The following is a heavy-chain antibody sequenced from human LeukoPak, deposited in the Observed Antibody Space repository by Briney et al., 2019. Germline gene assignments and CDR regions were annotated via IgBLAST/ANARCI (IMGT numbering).Heavy chain of an antibody. J-gene: IGHJ4*02. D-gene: IGHD6-19*01. Sequence: GGSLRLSCAASGFTFSSYAMSWVRQAPGKGLEWVSSISGSSSYISYADSVKGRFTISRDNSKNTLYLQMNSLRAEDTAVYYCAKDARRTFGLSSGLYRGSYYFDCWGQGTLVTASS. CDR2: ISGSSSYI. CDR3: AKDARRTFGLSSGLYRGSYYFDC. CDR1: GFTFSSYA. V-gene: IGHV3-21*01.